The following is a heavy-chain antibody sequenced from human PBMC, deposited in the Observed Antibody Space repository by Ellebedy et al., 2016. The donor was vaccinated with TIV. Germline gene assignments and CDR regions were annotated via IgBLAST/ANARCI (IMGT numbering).Heavy chain of an antibody. D-gene: IGHD3-16*02. Sequence: AASVKVSCKASGYTFTYYGISRVRHAPGQGLAWTRWSNPYNGNTNYVQKLQDRVTMTTDTSTSTAYMELRSLRSDDAAVYYCARDGPWGYHWFDPWGQGTLVTVSS. V-gene: IGHV1-18*01. J-gene: IGHJ5*02. CDR2: SNPYNGNT. CDR3: ARDGPWGYHWFDP. CDR1: GYTFTYYG.